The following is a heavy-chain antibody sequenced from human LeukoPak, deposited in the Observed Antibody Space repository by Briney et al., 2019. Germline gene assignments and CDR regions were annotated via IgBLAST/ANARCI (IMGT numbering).Heavy chain of an antibody. J-gene: IGHJ4*02. CDR3: TRDPYTNTWHEEGRDY. CDR1: GFTFSSYW. V-gene: IGHV3-7*01. D-gene: IGHD6-13*01. CDR2: IKEDGSDK. Sequence: GGSLRLSCAASGFTFSSYWMTWVRQAPGKGLEWVANIKEDGSDKYYVESVKGRFTISRDNAKNSLYLQMDSLRAEDTAVYYCTRDPYTNTWHEEGRDYWGQGTLVIVSS.